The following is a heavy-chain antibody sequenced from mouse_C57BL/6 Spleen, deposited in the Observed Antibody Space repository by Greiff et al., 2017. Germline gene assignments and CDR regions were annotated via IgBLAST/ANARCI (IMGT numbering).Heavy chain of an antibody. J-gene: IGHJ2*01. CDR3: ARNYGYPYYFDY. CDR1: GFTFSDYG. Sequence: VQLQQSGGGLVKPGGSLKLSCAASGFTFSDYGMHWVRQAPEKGLEWVAYISSGSSTIYYADTVKGRFTISRDNAKNTLFLQMTSLRSEDTAMYYCARNYGYPYYFDYWGQGTTLTVSS. CDR2: ISSGSSTI. V-gene: IGHV5-17*01. D-gene: IGHD2-2*01.